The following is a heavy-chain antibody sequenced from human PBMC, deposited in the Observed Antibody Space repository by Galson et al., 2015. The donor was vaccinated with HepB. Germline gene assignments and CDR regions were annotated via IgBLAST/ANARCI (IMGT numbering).Heavy chain of an antibody. V-gene: IGHV3-30*04. Sequence: SLRLSCAASGFTFSSYAMHWVRQAPGKGLEWVAVISYDGSNKYYADSVKGRFTISRDNSKNTLYLQMNSLRAEETAGYYCARPLGGVRGVIRWDYYYYYGMDVWGQGTTVTVSS. J-gene: IGHJ6*02. CDR1: GFTFSSYA. CDR2: ISYDGSNK. CDR3: ARPLGGVRGVIRWDYYYYYGMDV. D-gene: IGHD3-10*02.